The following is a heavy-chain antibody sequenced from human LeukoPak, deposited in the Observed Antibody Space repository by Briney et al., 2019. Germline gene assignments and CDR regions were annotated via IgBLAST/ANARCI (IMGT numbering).Heavy chain of an antibody. D-gene: IGHD6-13*01. CDR2: ISASGDST. CDR3: ASPGFSGSWYEGRLLDY. V-gene: IGHV3-23*01. J-gene: IGHJ4*02. CDR1: GFTFSSYA. Sequence: GSLRLSCAGSGFTFSSYAMTWVRQTPGKGLEWVSSISASGDSTYYADSVKGRFTISRDNSRNTLYLQMNSLRAEDTAVYYCASPGFSGSWYEGRLLDYWGQGTLVTVAS.